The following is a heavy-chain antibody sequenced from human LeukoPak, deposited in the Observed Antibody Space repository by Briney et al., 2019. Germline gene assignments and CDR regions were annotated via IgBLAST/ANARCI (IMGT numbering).Heavy chain of an antibody. D-gene: IGHD3-16*01. J-gene: IGHJ6*03. CDR2: ISPRNETI. CDR3: ARIDGPTVFTYYMDL. V-gene: IGHV3-48*04. CDR1: GFSFNRRG. Sequence: GGSLRLSYATSGFSFNRRGMNWVRHPPGKGLEWVSYISPRNETIYYAESVKGRFTVSRDDSKDSLYLQMHTLRAEDTAVYYCARIDGPTVFTYYMDLWGKGTTVTVAS.